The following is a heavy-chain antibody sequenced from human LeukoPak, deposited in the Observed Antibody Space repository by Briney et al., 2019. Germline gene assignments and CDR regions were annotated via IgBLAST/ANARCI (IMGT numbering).Heavy chain of an antibody. CDR1: GFTFSSYW. D-gene: IGHD3-3*01. CDR2: IKQDGSEK. J-gene: IGHJ6*03. V-gene: IGHV3-7*01. Sequence: GGSLRLSCAASGFTFSSYWMSWVRQAPGKGLEWVANIKQDGSEKYYVDSVKGRFTISRDNAKNSPYLQMNSLRAEDTAVYYCARAYQVSDFWSGYYYYYYMDVWGKGTTVTVSS. CDR3: ARAYQVSDFWSGYYYYYYMDV.